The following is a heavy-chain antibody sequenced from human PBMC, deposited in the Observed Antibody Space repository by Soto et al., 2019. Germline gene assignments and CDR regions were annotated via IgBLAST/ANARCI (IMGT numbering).Heavy chain of an antibody. J-gene: IGHJ4*02. CDR2: IIPMFGTA. CDR3: ASGIQLWLRRINNGYSG. Sequence: QVQPVQAGAEGKKPESSVKVSCKAPGGNFSTYAISWGRQAPGQGPGWMGGIIPMFGTANYAQRFQDRVTITADESTNTVYMELSSLRSEDTAVYFCASGIQLWLRRINNGYSGWGQGTLVTVSS. V-gene: IGHV1-69*12. CDR1: GGNFSTYA. D-gene: IGHD5-18*01.